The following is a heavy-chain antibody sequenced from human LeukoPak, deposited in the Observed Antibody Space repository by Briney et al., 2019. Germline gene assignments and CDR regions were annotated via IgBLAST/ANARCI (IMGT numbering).Heavy chain of an antibody. CDR2: MNPNSGNT. CDR1: GYTFTSYD. Sequence: GASVKVSCKASGYTFTSYDINWVRQATGQGLEWMGWMNPNSGNTGYAQKFEGRVTMTRNTSRSTAYMELSSLRSEGTAVYYCARGRYDFWSGYPSDYWGQGTLVTVSS. D-gene: IGHD3-3*01. CDR3: ARGRYDFWSGYPSDY. V-gene: IGHV1-8*01. J-gene: IGHJ4*02.